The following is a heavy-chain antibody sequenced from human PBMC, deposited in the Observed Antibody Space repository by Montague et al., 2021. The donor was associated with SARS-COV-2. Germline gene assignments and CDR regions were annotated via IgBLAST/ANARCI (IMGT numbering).Heavy chain of an antibody. Sequence: SETLSLTCTVSGGSISSSSYYWAWIRQPPGKGLEWIGSIYHSGSTFYNPSLKSRVSMSVDKSKNQFSLQLNSVSATDTSIYYCAGAQIAVTEYYPDYWGQGILVTVSS. V-gene: IGHV4-39*01. CDR3: AGAQIAVTEYYPDY. J-gene: IGHJ4*02. D-gene: IGHD2/OR15-2a*01. CDR2: IYHSGST. CDR1: GGSISSSSYY.